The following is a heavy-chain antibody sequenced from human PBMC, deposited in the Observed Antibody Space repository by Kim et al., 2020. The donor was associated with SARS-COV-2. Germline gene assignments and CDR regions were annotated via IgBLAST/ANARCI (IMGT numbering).Heavy chain of an antibody. CDR2: IYHSGST. CDR3: ARSGTFGGVPDNYYYYGMDV. CDR1: GGSISSSNW. J-gene: IGHJ6*02. Sequence: SETLSLTCAVSGGSISSSNWWSWVRQPPGKGLEWIGEIYHSGSTNYNPSLKSRVTISVDKSKNQFSLKLSSVTAADTAVYYCARSGTFGGVPDNYYYYGMDVWGQGTTVTVSS. V-gene: IGHV4-4*02. D-gene: IGHD3-16*01.